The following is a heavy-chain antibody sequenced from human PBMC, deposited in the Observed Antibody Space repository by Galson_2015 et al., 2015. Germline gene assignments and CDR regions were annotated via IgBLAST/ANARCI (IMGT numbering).Heavy chain of an antibody. D-gene: IGHD5-18*01. CDR1: GFTFSSYA. V-gene: IGHV3-30-3*01. CDR3: ASVDTAMGLFDY. CDR2: ISYDGSNK. J-gene: IGHJ4*02. Sequence: SLRLSCAASGFTFSSYAMHWVRQAPGKGLEWVAVISYDGSNKYYADSVKGRFTISRDNSKNTLYLQMNSLRAEDTAVYYCASVDTAMGLFDYWGQGTLVTVSS.